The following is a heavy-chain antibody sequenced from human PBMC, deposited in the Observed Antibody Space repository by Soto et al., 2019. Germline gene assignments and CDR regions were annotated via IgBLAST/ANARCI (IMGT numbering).Heavy chain of an antibody. CDR1: GFTFSSYS. CDR2: ISSSSSYI. J-gene: IGHJ6*02. Sequence: PGGSLRLSCAASGFTFSSYSMNWVRKAPGKGLEWVSSISSSSSYIYYADSVKGRFTISRDNAKNSLYLQMNSLRAEDTAVYYCARDRVVRGVIPYYYYGMDVWGQGTTVTVSS. CDR3: ARDRVVRGVIPYYYYGMDV. V-gene: IGHV3-21*01. D-gene: IGHD3-10*01.